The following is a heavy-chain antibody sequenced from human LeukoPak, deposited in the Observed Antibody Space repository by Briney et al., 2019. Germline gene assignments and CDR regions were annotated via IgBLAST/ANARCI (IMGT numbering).Heavy chain of an antibody. CDR3: ARSYGSGNYFDY. CDR2: IYYSGSA. CDR1: GGSISSSSYY. J-gene: IGHJ4*02. V-gene: IGHV4-61*05. D-gene: IGHD3-10*01. Sequence: PSETLSLTCTVSGGSISSSSYYWGWIRQPPGKGLEWMGYIYYSGSAKNNPSLKSRVTISVDTSKNQFSLKLSSVTAADTAVYYCARSYGSGNYFDYWGQGTLVTVSS.